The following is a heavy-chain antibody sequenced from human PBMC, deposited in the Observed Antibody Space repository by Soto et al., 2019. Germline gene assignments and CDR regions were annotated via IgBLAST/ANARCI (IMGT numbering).Heavy chain of an antibody. Sequence: GGSLRLSCAASGFTFSSYGMHWVRQAPGKGLEWVAVISYDGSNKYYADSVKGRFTISRDNSKNTLYLQMNSLRAEDTAVYYCAKDLDYYYDSSGYYFDFDYWGQGTLVTVSS. D-gene: IGHD3-22*01. CDR1: GFTFSSYG. CDR3: AKDLDYYYDSSGYYFDFDY. J-gene: IGHJ4*02. CDR2: ISYDGSNK. V-gene: IGHV3-30*18.